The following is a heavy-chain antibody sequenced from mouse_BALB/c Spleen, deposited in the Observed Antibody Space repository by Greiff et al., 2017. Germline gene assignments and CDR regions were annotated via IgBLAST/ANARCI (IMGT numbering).Heavy chain of an antibody. CDR2: INPSSGYT. CDR3: ARGDYDGAWFAY. D-gene: IGHD2-4*01. J-gene: IGHJ3*01. Sequence: QVQLQQSGAELARPGASVKMSCKASGYTFTSYTMHWVKQRPGQGLEWIGYINPSSGYTNYNQKFKDKATLTADKSSSTAYMQLSSLTSEDSAVYYCARGDYDGAWFAYWGQGTLVTVSA. V-gene: IGHV1-4*01. CDR1: GYTFTSYT.